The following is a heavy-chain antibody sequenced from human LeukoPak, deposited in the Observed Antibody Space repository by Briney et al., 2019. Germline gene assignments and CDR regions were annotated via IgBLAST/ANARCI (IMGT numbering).Heavy chain of an antibody. CDR3: AKDLGYRRELLRSCFDY. V-gene: IGHV3-23*01. CDR2: ISGSGGST. CDR1: GFTFSVYG. Sequence: GGSLRLSCAASGFTFSVYGMSWVRQAPGKGLEWVSAISGSGGSTYYADSVKGRFTISRDNSKNTLYLQMNSLRAEDTAVYYCAKDLGYRRELLRSCFDYWGQGTLVTVSS. J-gene: IGHJ4*02. D-gene: IGHD1-26*01.